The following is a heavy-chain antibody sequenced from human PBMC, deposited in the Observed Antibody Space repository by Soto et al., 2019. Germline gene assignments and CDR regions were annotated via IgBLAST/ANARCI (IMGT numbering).Heavy chain of an antibody. CDR3: AKGEVRGVTHGMDV. J-gene: IGHJ6*02. CDR1: GGSISSGGYY. V-gene: IGHV4-31*03. CDR2: IYYSGST. D-gene: IGHD3-10*01. Sequence: SETLSLTCTVSGGSISSGGYYWSWVRQHPGKGLEWIGYIYYSGSTYYNPSLKSRVTISVDTSKNQFSLKLSSVTAADTAVYYCAKGEVRGVTHGMDVWGQGTTVTVSS.